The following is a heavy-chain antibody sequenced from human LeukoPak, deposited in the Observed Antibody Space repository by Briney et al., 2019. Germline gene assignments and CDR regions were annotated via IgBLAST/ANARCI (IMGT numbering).Heavy chain of an antibody. J-gene: IGHJ4*02. Sequence: PGGSLRLSCVVSGFTVSGSYMTWVRQAPGKGLEWVSVIYADGNTYYADSVKGRFTISRDNAKNSLYLQMNSLRAEDTAVYYCARKAEYWDGYNYSDYWGQGTLVTVSS. V-gene: IGHV3-66*01. D-gene: IGHD5-24*01. CDR3: ARKAEYWDGYNYSDY. CDR1: GFTVSGSY. CDR2: IYADGNT.